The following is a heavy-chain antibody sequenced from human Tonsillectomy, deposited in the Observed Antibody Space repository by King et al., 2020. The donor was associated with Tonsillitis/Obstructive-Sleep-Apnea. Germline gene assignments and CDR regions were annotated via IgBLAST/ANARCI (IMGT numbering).Heavy chain of an antibody. J-gene: IGHJ4*02. Sequence: QVQLQQWGAGLLKPSETLSLTCAVYGASLSDYYWSWIRQTPGKGLEWMGEVNHSGNTKYNPSLKSRVTISLETSKNQLSLKLTSATAADTAVYYCARGGIDWGQGTLVTVSS. V-gene: IGHV4-34*01. D-gene: IGHD1-26*01. CDR3: ARGGID. CDR1: GASLSDYY. CDR2: VNHSGNT.